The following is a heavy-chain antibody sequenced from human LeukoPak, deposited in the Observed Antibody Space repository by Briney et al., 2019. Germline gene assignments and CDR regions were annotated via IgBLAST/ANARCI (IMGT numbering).Heavy chain of an antibody. Sequence: PSETLFLTCTVSGGSISSSSYYWGWIRRPPGKGLEWIGSIYYSGSTYYNPSLKSRVTISVDTSKNQFSLKLSSVTAADTAVYYCARIDSAWYDFWGQGTLVTVSS. CDR3: ARIDSAWYDF. D-gene: IGHD4-11*01. V-gene: IGHV4-39*01. J-gene: IGHJ5*01. CDR2: IYYSGST. CDR1: GGSISSSSYY.